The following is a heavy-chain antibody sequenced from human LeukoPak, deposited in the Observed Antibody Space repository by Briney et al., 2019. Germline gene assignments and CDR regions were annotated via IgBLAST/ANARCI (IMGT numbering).Heavy chain of an antibody. CDR2: IISDGSST. Sequence: GGSLILSFAASGFTFMNHWMHWVRQPPGKGLVWVSRIISDGSSTTYADSVKGRFTISRDNAKNTLYLQMNNLRAEDTAMYYCARDQRVTGRPDIDYWGQGTLVIVSS. V-gene: IGHV3-74*03. D-gene: IGHD6-6*01. J-gene: IGHJ4*02. CDR3: ARDQRVTGRPDIDY. CDR1: GFTFMNHW.